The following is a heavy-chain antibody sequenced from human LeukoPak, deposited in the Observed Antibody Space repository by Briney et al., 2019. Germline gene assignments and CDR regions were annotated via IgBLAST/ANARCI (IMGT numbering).Heavy chain of an antibody. V-gene: IGHV3-23*01. CDR3: AKDSCSGGSCYGGFDWFDP. J-gene: IGHJ5*02. D-gene: IGHD2-15*01. Sequence: GGSLRLSCAAPGFTFSSYAMSWVRQAPGKGLEWVSTISGSGGSTYYADSVRGRFTISRDNSKNTLYLQMNSLRPEDTAVYYYAKDSCSGGSCYGGFDWFDPWGQGTLVTVSS. CDR1: GFTFSSYA. CDR2: ISGSGGST.